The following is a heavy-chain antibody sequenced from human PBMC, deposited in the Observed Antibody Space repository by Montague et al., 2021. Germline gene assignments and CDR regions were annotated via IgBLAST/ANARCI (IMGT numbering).Heavy chain of an antibody. CDR3: ARRMGFVVVTEHDAFDI. Sequence: SETLSFTCTVSGGSISSTSYYWGWIRQPPGTGLEWIGSIYYSGSTYYNPSLKSRVTISADTSKNQFSLRLRSVTAADTAVYYCARRMGFVVVTEHDAFDIWGQGTMVTVSS. CDR1: GGSISSTSYY. D-gene: IGHD2-21*02. J-gene: IGHJ3*02. CDR2: IYYSGST. V-gene: IGHV4-39*01.